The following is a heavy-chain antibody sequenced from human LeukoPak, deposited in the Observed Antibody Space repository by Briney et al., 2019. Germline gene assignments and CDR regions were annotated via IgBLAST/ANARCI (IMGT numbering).Heavy chain of an antibody. Sequence: SVKVSCKASGGTFSSYAISWVRQAPGQGLEWMGGIIPIFGTANYAQKFQGRVTITADKSTSTAYMELSSLRSEDTAVYYCARVGIVLMVYAYFDYWGQGTLVTVSS. J-gene: IGHJ4*02. CDR1: GGTFSSYA. CDR2: IIPIFGTA. V-gene: IGHV1-69*06. D-gene: IGHD2-8*01. CDR3: ARVGIVLMVYAYFDY.